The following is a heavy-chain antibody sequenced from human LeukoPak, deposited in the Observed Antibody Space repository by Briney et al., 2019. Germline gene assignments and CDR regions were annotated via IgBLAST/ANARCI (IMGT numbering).Heavy chain of an antibody. Sequence: PGGSLRLSCAASGFTFSSYSMNWVRQAPGEGLEWVSSISSSSSYIYYADSVKGRFTISRDNAKNSLYLQMNSLRAEDTAVYYCARAEPLAVTGDRLRYYYGMDVWGKGTTVTVSS. CDR2: ISSSSSYI. CDR3: ARAEPLAVTGDRLRYYYGMDV. V-gene: IGHV3-21*01. CDR1: GFTFSSYS. J-gene: IGHJ6*04. D-gene: IGHD7-27*01.